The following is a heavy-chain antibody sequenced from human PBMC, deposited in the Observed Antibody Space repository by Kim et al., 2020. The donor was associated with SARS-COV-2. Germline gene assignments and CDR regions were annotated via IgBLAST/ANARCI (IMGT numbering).Heavy chain of an antibody. CDR1: GGSITTDNW. D-gene: IGHD3-22*01. Sequence: SETLSLTCAVSGGSITTDNWWSWVRQSPGKGLEWIGEIFHNGDTNYNPSLKSRVSVSIDKSKNQLSLKMISVTAADTAVYYCARECSVDDGGYRCYFDYWGQGTLVTVSS. CDR2: IFHNGDT. V-gene: IGHV4-4*02. J-gene: IGHJ4*02. CDR3: ARECSVDDGGYRCYFDY.